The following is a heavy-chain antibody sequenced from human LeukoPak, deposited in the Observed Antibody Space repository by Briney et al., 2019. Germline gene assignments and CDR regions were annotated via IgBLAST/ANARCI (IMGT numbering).Heavy chain of an antibody. CDR2: INHSGST. CDR3: ATGYYDILTGYLGEDY. V-gene: IGHV4-34*01. D-gene: IGHD3-9*01. Sequence: SETLSLTCAVYGGSFSGYYWSWIRQPPGKGLEWIGEINHSGSTNYNPSLKSRVTISVDTSKNQFSLKLSSVTAADTAVYYCATGYYDILTGYLGEDYWGQGTLVTVSS. J-gene: IGHJ4*02. CDR1: GGSFSGYY.